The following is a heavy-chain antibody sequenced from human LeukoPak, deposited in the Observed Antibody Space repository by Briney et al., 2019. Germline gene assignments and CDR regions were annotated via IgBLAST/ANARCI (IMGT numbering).Heavy chain of an antibody. J-gene: IGHJ5*02. CDR2: INHSGST. CDR1: RGSFSGYY. Sequence: PSETLSLTCAVYRGSFSGYYWSWIRQPPGKGREWIGEINHSGSTNYNPSLKSRVTISVDTSKNQFSLKLSSVTAADTAVYYCARDQLYCSSSSCRNFGWFDPWGQGTLVTVSS. D-gene: IGHD2-2*01. V-gene: IGHV4-34*01. CDR3: ARDQLYCSSSSCRNFGWFDP.